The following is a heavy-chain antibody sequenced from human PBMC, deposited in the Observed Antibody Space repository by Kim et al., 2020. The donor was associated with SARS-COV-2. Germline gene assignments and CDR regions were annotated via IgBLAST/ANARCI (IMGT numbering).Heavy chain of an antibody. CDR3: ASPTASRYCSSTSCYTGDYYYGMDV. D-gene: IGHD2-2*02. CDR2: INPSGGST. Sequence: ASVKVSCKASGYTFTSYYMHWVRQAPGQGLEWMGIINPSGGSTSYAQKFQGRVTMTRDTSTSTVYMELSSLRSEDTAVYYCASPTASRYCSSTSCYTGDYYYGMDVWGQGTTVTVSS. J-gene: IGHJ6*02. CDR1: GYTFTSYY. V-gene: IGHV1-46*01.